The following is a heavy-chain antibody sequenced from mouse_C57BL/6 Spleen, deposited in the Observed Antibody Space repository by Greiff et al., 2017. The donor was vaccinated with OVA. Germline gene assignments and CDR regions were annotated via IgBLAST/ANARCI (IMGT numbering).Heavy chain of an antibody. CDR3: ASLITTVVANWYFEV. CDR2: ISSGGSYT. Sequence: EVQVVESGGDLVKPGGSLKLSCAASGFTFSSYGMSWVRQTPDKRLEWVATISSGGSYTYYPDSVKGRFTISRDNAKNTLYLQMSSLKSEDTAMYYCASLITTVVANWYFEVWGTGTTVTVSS. D-gene: IGHD1-1*01. J-gene: IGHJ1*03. CDR1: GFTFSSYG. V-gene: IGHV5-6*01.